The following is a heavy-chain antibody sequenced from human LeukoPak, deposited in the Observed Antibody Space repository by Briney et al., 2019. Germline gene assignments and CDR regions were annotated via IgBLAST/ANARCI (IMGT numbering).Heavy chain of an antibody. Sequence: SETLSLTCTVSGGSISSSSYYWGWIRQPAGKGLEWIGRIYTSGSTNYNPSLKSRVTMSVDTSKNQFSLKLSSVTAADTAVYYCARGGVATNKWKYNWFDPWGQGTLVTVSS. J-gene: IGHJ5*02. CDR1: GGSISSSSYY. CDR2: IYTSGST. D-gene: IGHD5-12*01. V-gene: IGHV4-61*02. CDR3: ARGGVATNKWKYNWFDP.